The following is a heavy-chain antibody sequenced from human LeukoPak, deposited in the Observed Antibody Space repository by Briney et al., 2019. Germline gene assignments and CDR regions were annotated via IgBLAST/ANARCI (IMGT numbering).Heavy chain of an antibody. J-gene: IGHJ6*03. D-gene: IGHD6-19*01. CDR1: GFTFNSIN. CDR3: ARDPYSGGYGAYYYYYMDV. Sequence: AGGSLRLSCAASGFTFNSINMNWVRQAPGKGLEWVSSISGSSSYIYYADSVKGRFSISRDNAKNSLYLQMNSLRDEDTAVYYCARDPYSGGYGAYYYYYMDVWGKGTTVTVSS. V-gene: IGHV3-21*01. CDR2: ISGSSSYI.